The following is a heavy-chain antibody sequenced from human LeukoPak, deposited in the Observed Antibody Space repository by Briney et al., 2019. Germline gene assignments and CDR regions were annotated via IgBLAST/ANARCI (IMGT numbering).Heavy chain of an antibody. CDR3: AKDPLRYFDWLLGEAFDI. Sequence: GSLRLSCAASGFTFSSYAMSWVRQAPGKGLEWVSAISGSGGSTYYADSVKGRFTISRDNSKNTLDLQMNSLRADDTAVYYCAKDPLRYFDWLLGEAFDIWGQGTMVTVSS. J-gene: IGHJ3*02. CDR1: GFTFSSYA. CDR2: ISGSGGST. V-gene: IGHV3-23*01. D-gene: IGHD3-9*01.